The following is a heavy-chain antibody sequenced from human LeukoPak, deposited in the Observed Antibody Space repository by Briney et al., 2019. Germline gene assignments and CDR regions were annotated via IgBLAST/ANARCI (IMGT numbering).Heavy chain of an antibody. J-gene: IGHJ4*02. CDR1: GGSISSGGYS. V-gene: IGHV4-61*08. CDR3: ARVRAVAGTIYYFDY. Sequence: PSETLSLTCAVSGGSISSGGYSWSWIRQPPGKGLEWIGYIYYSGSTNYNPSLKSRVTISVDTSKNQFSLKLSSVTAADTAVYYCARVRAVAGTIYYFDYWGQGTLVTVSS. CDR2: IYYSGST. D-gene: IGHD6-19*01.